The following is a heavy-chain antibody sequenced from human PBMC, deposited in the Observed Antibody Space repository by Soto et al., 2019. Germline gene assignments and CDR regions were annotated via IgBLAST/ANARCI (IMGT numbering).Heavy chain of an antibody. CDR2: VWKDGSDR. CDR3: AKVPRGSNFGYYNF. D-gene: IGHD5-18*01. J-gene: IGHJ4*02. CDR1: GITFSDYG. V-gene: IGHV3-30*02. Sequence: XESLRLSCAASGITFSDYGMHWVRQAPGKGLEWVAGVWKDGSDRYYVDSVKGRFTISRDNSKNTLYLQMNSLRDEDTAVYYCAKVPRGSNFGYYNFWGQGTLVTVSS.